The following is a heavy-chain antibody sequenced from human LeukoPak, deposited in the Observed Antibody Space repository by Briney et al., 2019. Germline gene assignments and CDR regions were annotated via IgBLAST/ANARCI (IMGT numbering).Heavy chain of an antibody. CDR2: IIPIFGTA. V-gene: IGHV1-69*06. D-gene: IGHD3-3*01. CDR1: GGTFSSYA. Sequence: ASVKVSCKASGGTFSSYAISWVRQAPGQGLEWMGLIIPIFGTANYAQKFQGRVTITADKSTSTDYMELSSLRSADTAVYYCARSITIFGVVDFDYWGHGNLVTVSS. J-gene: IGHJ4*01. CDR3: ARSITIFGVVDFDY.